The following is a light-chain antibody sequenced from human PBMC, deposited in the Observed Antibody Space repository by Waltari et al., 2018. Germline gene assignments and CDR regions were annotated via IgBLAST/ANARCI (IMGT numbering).Light chain of an antibody. J-gene: IGKJ1*01. CDR2: KAS. V-gene: IGKV1-5*03. CDR1: QSISSW. CDR3: QQYNGYWT. Sequence: ITWRASQSISSWLAWYQQKPGTAPKLLIYKASTLESGVPSRFSGSGSGTEFTLTINSLQPDDFATYYCQQYNGYWTFGQGTKVEIK.